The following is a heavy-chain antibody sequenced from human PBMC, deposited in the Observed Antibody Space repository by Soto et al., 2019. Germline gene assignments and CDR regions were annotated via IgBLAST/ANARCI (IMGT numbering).Heavy chain of an antibody. CDR1: GVSITTTSYY. CDR3: ARHGSY. Sequence: NPSETLSLTCTVSGVSITTTSYYWGWIRQPPGKGLEWIGSVYFSGTTYYNPSLKSRVTISVDTSKNHFSLRLSSVTAADTAIYHCARHGSYWGQGTLVTVSS. J-gene: IGHJ4*02. CDR2: VYFSGTT. V-gene: IGHV4-39*01.